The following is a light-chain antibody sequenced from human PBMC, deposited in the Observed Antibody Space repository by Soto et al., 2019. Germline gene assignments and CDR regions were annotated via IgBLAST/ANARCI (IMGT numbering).Light chain of an antibody. J-gene: IGKJ1*01. Sequence: EIVMTQSPATLSVSPGGRATLSCRASQSISDTLAWYQQKPGQAPRLLIHGASTRAPGFPARFSGSGSGTDFTLTISSLQSEDFAVYYCQQYDNWAWRFGQGT. V-gene: IGKV3-15*01. CDR2: GAS. CDR3: QQYDNWAWR. CDR1: QSISDT.